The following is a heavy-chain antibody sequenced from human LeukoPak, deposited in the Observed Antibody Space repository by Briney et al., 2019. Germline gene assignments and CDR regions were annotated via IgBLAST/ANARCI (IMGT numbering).Heavy chain of an antibody. V-gene: IGHV3-30-3*01. CDR2: ISYDGSNK. D-gene: IGHD2-21*02. Sequence: PGGSLRLSCAASGFTFSSYAMSWVRQAPGKGLEWVAVISYDGSNKYYADSVKGRFTISRDNSKNTLYLQMNSLRAEDAAVYYCAKDQSVVVTGSDYWGQGTLVTVSS. J-gene: IGHJ4*02. CDR1: GFTFSSYA. CDR3: AKDQSVVVTGSDY.